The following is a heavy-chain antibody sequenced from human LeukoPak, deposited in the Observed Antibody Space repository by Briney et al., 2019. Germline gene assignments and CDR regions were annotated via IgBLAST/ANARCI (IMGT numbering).Heavy chain of an antibody. J-gene: IGHJ4*02. Sequence: GGSLRLSCAASGFTFSSYEMNWVRQAPGKGLEWVSYISSSGSTIYYADSVKGRFTISRDNAKNSLYLQMNSLRAEDTAVYYCARGIITQAVDYWGQGTLVTVSS. V-gene: IGHV3-48*03. D-gene: IGHD3-10*01. CDR1: GFTFSSYE. CDR2: ISSSGSTI. CDR3: ARGIITQAVDY.